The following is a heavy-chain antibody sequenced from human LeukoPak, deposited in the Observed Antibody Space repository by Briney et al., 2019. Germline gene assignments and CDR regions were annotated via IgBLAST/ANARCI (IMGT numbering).Heavy chain of an antibody. CDR3: ARDPARPKLRFGTNWFDP. D-gene: IGHD3-3*01. CDR2: MNPNSGNT. CDR1: GYTFTSYD. J-gene: IGHJ5*02. V-gene: IGHV1-8*01. Sequence: ASVKVSCKASGYTFTSYDINWVQQATGQGLEWMGWMNPNSGNTGYAQKFQGRVTMTRNTSTSTAYMELSSLRSEDTAVYYCARDPARPKLRFGTNWFDPWGQGTLVTVSS.